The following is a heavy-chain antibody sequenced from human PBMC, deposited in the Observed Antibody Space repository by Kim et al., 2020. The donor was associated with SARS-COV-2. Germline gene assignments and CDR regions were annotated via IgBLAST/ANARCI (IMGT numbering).Heavy chain of an antibody. J-gene: IGHJ6*02. CDR1: GFTFSNHA. V-gene: IGHV3-23*01. CDR3: AKQLWFAYYYGMDV. CDR2: ISGSGGST. D-gene: IGHD3-10*01. Sequence: GGSLRLSCAGSGFTFSNHAMSWVRQAPGKGLEWVSAISGSGGSTYYADSVKGRFTISRDNSKNTLYLQMNSLRAEDTAVYYCAKQLWFAYYYGMDVWGQGTTVTVSS.